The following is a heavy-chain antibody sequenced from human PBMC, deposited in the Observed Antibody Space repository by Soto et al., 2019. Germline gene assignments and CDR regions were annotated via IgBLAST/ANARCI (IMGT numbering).Heavy chain of an antibody. CDR1: GYTFTKYS. D-gene: IGHD3-22*01. CDR3: ARASTLMGLLTDALEN. CDR2: INPSGGST. V-gene: IGHV1-46*01. J-gene: IGHJ4*02. Sequence: QVQLVQSGAEVKKPVASVKRSCKASGYTFTKYSMHWVRQAPGQGLEWMGIINPSGGSTTYAEKFQERITMSRAAATNTDYIELNSLRCDDKAVFYCARASTLMGLLTDALENRGQGILVTVSS.